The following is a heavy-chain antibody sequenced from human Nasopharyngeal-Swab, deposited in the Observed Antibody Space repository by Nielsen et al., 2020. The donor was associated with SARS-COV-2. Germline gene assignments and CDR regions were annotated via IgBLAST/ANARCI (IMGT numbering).Heavy chain of an antibody. CDR3: ARMRSSWSLDY. J-gene: IGHJ4*02. Sequence: WIRQPPGKALEWLALIDWDDDKYYSTSLKSRLTISKDTSKSQVVLTMTNMDPVDTATYYCARMRSSWSLDYWGQGTLVTVSS. D-gene: IGHD6-13*01. V-gene: IGHV2-70*01. CDR2: IDWDDDK.